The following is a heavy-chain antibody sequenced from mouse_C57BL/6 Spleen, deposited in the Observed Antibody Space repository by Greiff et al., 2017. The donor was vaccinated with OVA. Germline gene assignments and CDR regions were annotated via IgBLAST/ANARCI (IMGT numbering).Heavy chain of an antibody. V-gene: IGHV1-62-2*01. J-gene: IGHJ4*01. CDR3: TRHEDPQYYGSDYAMGY. Sequence: VQLQQSGAELVKPGASVKLSCKASGYTFTEYTIHWVKQRPGQGLEWIGWFYPGSGSIKHNDKFKDKATLTEDKSYSTDYMELSSLTSEDSAVYFCTRHEDPQYYGSDYAMGYWGQRTSVTVSS. CDR2: FYPGSGSI. CDR1: GYTFTEYT. D-gene: IGHD1-1*01.